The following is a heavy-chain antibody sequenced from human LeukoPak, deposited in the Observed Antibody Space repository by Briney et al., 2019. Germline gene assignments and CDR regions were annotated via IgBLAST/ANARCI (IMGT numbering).Heavy chain of an antibody. J-gene: IGHJ4*02. CDR3: ARLNYDFWSGYPDY. V-gene: IGHV3-11*01. CDR2: ISSSGSTI. Sequence: GGSLRLSCAASGFTFSDYYMSWIRQAPGKGLEWFSYISSSGSTIYYADSVKGRFTISRDNAKNSLYLQMNSLRAEDTAVYYCARLNYDFWSGYPDYWGQGTLVTVSS. D-gene: IGHD3-3*01. CDR1: GFTFSDYY.